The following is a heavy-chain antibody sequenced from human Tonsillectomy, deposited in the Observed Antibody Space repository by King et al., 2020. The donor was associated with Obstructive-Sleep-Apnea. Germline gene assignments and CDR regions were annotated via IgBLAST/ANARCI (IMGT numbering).Heavy chain of an antibody. CDR2: INSGGNIT. J-gene: IGHJ4*02. D-gene: IGHD6-13*01. CDR1: GFTFSSYW. V-gene: IGHV3-74*01. CDR3: ARGLSSSYFGGGYFDY. Sequence: VQLVESGGGLVQPGGSLRLSCAASGFTFSSYWMHWVRQAPGKGLVWVSRINSGGNITTYADSVKGRFTISSDNAKNTLYLQMNSLRAEDTAVYYCARGLSSSYFGGGYFDYWGQGTLVTVSS.